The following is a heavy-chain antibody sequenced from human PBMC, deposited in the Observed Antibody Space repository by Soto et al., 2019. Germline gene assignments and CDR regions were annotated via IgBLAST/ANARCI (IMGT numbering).Heavy chain of an antibody. Sequence: QVQLVQSGAEVRKPGSSVTVSCKASGGTFSNYAISWVRQAPGQGLEWMGGIIPIVGTGSYAQKFQGRVTITADDPTTTAYMELSSLRFEDTAVYYCARVVILVPTASTHYYCHMDVWGPGTTVTVSS. V-gene: IGHV1-69*01. D-gene: IGHD2-2*01. CDR2: IIPIVGTG. CDR1: GGTFSNYA. J-gene: IGHJ6*02. CDR3: ARVVILVPTASTHYYCHMDV.